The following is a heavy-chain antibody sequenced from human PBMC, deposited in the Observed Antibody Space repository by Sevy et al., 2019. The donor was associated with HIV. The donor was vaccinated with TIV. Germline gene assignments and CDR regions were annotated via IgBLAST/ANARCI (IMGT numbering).Heavy chain of an antibody. CDR2: ISGRDGTV. CDR1: GFTXXXFY. J-gene: IGHJ4*01. Sequence: GGSLRLSXAAXGFTXXXFYMGWIRQAPGKGLEWISSISGRDGTVLYADSVKGRFTISRDNAMNSLYLQINSLRVEDTAVYYCVRDPHFDFXXGXXVXXXXWGXXTLVTVSS. D-gene: IGHD3-3*01. CDR3: VRDPHFDFXXGXXVXXXX. V-gene: IGHV3-11*01.